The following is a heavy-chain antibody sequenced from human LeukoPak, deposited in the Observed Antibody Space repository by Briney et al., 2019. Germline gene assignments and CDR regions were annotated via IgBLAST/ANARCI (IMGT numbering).Heavy chain of an antibody. Sequence: PSETLSLTCTVSGGSISSSSYYWGWIRQPPGQGLEGIGRIYYSGGTYYNPSLKIRVTIYVDTSKTQFSLRLSSGTAAETAVYYCARHRYSLGAFDIWGQGTMGTVSS. J-gene: IGHJ3*02. CDR1: GGSISSSSYY. D-gene: IGHD2-21*01. V-gene: IGHV4-39*01. CDR2: IYYSGGT. CDR3: ARHRYSLGAFDI.